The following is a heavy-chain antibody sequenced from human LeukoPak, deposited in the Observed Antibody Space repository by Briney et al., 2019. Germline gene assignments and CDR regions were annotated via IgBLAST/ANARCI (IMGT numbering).Heavy chain of an antibody. V-gene: IGHV4-39*01. CDR2: IYYSGNT. CDR1: GGSIGSSSYY. J-gene: IGHJ4*02. D-gene: IGHD6-13*01. Sequence: SERVSLTCTVSGGSIGSSSYYWGWIRQPPGEGLEWIGSIYYSGNTYYNPSLNSRVTISVDTSKKQFSLKLSSVTAADTAIYYCASRVRWYYYFDDWGQGTMVTLSA. CDR3: ASRVRWYYYFDD.